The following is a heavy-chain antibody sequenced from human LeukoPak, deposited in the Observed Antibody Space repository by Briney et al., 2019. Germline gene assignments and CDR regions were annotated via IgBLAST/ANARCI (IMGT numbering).Heavy chain of an antibody. V-gene: IGHV1-69*13. Sequence: SVKVSCKASRGTFSSYTISWVRQAPGQGLEWMGGIIPIFGTANYAQKFQGRVTITADESTSTAYMELSSLRSEDTAVYYCASSYYDILTGSVDAFDIWGQGTMVTVSS. CDR1: RGTFSSYT. J-gene: IGHJ3*02. D-gene: IGHD3-9*01. CDR2: IIPIFGTA. CDR3: ASSYYDILTGSVDAFDI.